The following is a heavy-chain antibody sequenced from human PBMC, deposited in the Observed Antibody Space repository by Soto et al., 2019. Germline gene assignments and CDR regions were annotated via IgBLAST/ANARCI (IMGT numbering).Heavy chain of an antibody. CDR2: MNPGSGKT. V-gene: IGHV1-8*02. J-gene: IGHJ5*02. Sequence: ASVKVSCKASGYTFINYDISWVRQATGQGLEWMGWMNPGSGKTGYANKFQGRVTMTRDASTSTAHLELGSLTSEDTAVYYCARMASSGTLNWFDTWGQGTLVTISS. CDR1: GYTFINYD. CDR3: ARMASSGTLNWFDT.